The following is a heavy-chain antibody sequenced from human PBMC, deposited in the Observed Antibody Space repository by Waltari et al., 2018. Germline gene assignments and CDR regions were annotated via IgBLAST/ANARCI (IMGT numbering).Heavy chain of an antibody. V-gene: IGHV4-61*09. CDR2: IYSAGST. CDR3: ARFPAVVYAKIDP. J-gene: IGHJ5*02. CDR1: GGSISSAGYY. D-gene: IGHD2-8*02. Sequence: QVHLQESGPGLVKPSQTLSLSCNVSGGSISSAGYYWSWLRQPSGKGLQWIGYIYSAGSTNYNPSLWSRVNISMDKSKNQFSLRMTSVTAADTAIYYCARFPAVVYAKIDPWGQGTLVTVSS.